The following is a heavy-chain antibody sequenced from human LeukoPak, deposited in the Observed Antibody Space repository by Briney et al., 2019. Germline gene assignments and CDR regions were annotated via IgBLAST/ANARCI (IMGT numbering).Heavy chain of an antibody. CDR2: IWYDGSNK. V-gene: IGHV3-33*06. CDR3: AKDTGGGNSDYFDY. J-gene: IGHJ4*02. CDR1: GFTFSSYG. D-gene: IGHD2-8*02. Sequence: GGSLRLSCAASGFTFSSYGMHWVRQAPGKGLEWVAVIWYDGSNKYYADSVKGRFTISRDNSKDTLYLQMNSLRAEDTAVYYCAKDTGGGNSDYFDYWGQGTLVTVSS.